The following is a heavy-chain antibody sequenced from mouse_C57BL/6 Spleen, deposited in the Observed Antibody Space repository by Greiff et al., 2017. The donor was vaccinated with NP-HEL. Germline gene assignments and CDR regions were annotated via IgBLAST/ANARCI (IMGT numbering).Heavy chain of an antibody. J-gene: IGHJ1*03. Sequence: EVQLVESGGGLVQPGGSMKLSCAASGFTFSDAWMDWVRQSPEKGLEWVAEIRNKANNHATYYAESVKGRFTISRDDSKSSVYLQMNSLRAEDTGIYYCTRSLYYYGSSYVGYFDVWGTGTTVTVSS. CDR2: IRNKANNHAT. CDR3: TRSLYYYGSSYVGYFDV. CDR1: GFTFSDAW. D-gene: IGHD1-1*01. V-gene: IGHV6-6*01.